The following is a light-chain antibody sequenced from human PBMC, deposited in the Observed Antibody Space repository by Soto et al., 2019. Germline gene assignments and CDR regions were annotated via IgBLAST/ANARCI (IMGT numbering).Light chain of an antibody. J-gene: IGLJ2*01. CDR2: DVN. Sequence: QPVLTQPASVSGSPGQSITISCTGTSSDIGAYNYVSWYQQHPGKAPKLMIYDVNNRPSGVSNRFSGSKSGNTASLTISGLQAEDEADYYCSSYTSITTLVFGGGTKLTVL. V-gene: IGLV2-14*01. CDR3: SSYTSITTLV. CDR1: SSDIGAYNY.